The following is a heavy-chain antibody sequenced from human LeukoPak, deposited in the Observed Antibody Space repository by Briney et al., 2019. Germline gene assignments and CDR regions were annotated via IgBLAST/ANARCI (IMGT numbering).Heavy chain of an antibody. CDR1: GGSISSSSYY. D-gene: IGHD1-1*01. J-gene: IGHJ4*02. CDR2: IYYSGST. CDR3: ARDDRVTAPTY. V-gene: IGHV4-39*07. Sequence: SETLSLTCTVSGGSISSSSYYWGWIRQPPGKGLEWIGSIYYSGSTYYNPSLKSRVTISVDTSKNQFSLKLRSVTAADTAVYYCARDDRVTAPTYWGQGTLVTVSS.